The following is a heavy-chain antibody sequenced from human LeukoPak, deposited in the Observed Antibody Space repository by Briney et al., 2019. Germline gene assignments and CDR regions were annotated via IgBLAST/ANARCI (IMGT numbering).Heavy chain of an antibody. CDR2: IYYSGST. V-gene: IGHV4-30-4*01. J-gene: IGHJ4*02. CDR3: ARGIPSRI. D-gene: IGHD5-18*01. CDR1: GDSISSGNYY. Sequence: PSQTLSLTCTVSGDSISSGNYYWTWIRQPPGKGLEWIGYIYYSGSTFYNPSLKSRVTISVDRSKNQFSLKLSPVTAADTAVYYCARGIPSRIWGQGTLVTVSS.